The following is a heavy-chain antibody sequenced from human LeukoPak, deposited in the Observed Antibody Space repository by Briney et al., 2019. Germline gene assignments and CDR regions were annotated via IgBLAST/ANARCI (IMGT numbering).Heavy chain of an antibody. Sequence: SETLSLTCAVYGGSFSGYYWSWIRQPPGKGLEWIGEINDSGSTNYNPSLKSRVTISVDTSKNQFSLKLSSVTAADTAVYYCARQDIQLWDPYYFDYWGQGTLVTVSS. J-gene: IGHJ4*02. CDR2: INDSGST. CDR3: ARQDIQLWDPYYFDY. CDR1: GGSFSGYY. D-gene: IGHD5-18*01. V-gene: IGHV4-34*01.